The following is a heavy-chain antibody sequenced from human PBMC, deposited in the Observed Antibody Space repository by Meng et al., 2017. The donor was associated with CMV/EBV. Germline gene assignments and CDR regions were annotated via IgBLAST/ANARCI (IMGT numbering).Heavy chain of an antibody. V-gene: IGHV3-48*03. D-gene: IGHD2-2*01. Sequence: GGSLRLSCAAPGFTFSSYEMNWVRQAPGKGLEWVSYISSSGSTIYYADSVKGRFTISRDNAKNSLYLQMNSLRAGDTAVYYCARDFSFCSSTSCYPTEFDYWGQGTLVTVSS. CDR2: ISSSGSTI. CDR1: GFTFSSYE. CDR3: ARDFSFCSSTSCYPTEFDY. J-gene: IGHJ4*02.